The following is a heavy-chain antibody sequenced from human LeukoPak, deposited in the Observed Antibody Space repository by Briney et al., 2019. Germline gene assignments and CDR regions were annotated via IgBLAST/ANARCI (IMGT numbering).Heavy chain of an antibody. V-gene: IGHV4-34*01. D-gene: IGHD3-10*01. CDR2: INRSGST. Sequence: SETLSLTCAVYGGSFSCYYWSWIRQPPGKGLEWIGEINRSGSTNYNPSLKSRVTISVDTSKNQFSLKLSSVTAADTAVYYCARGNLWFGESQDYWGQGTLVTVSS. J-gene: IGHJ4*02. CDR3: ARGNLWFGESQDY. CDR1: GGSFSCYY.